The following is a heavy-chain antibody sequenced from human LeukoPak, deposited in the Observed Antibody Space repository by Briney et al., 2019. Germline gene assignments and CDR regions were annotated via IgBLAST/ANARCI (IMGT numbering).Heavy chain of an antibody. D-gene: IGHD1-26*01. CDR2: IVVGSGNT. Sequence: GASVKVSCKASGFTFTSSAMQWVRQARGQRLEWIGWIVVGSGNTNYAQKFQERVTITRDMSTSTAYMELSSLRSEDTAVYYCAVFQAGATVDYWGQGTLATVSS. V-gene: IGHV1-58*02. J-gene: IGHJ4*02. CDR3: AVFQAGATVDY. CDR1: GFTFTSSA.